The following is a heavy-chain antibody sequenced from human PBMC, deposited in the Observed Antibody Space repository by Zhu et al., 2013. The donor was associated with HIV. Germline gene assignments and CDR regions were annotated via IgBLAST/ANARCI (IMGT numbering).Heavy chain of an antibody. CDR1: GYTFTSYY. J-gene: IGHJ5*02. CDR3: ARGPANSSSWQPGGWFDP. CDR2: INPSGGST. D-gene: IGHD6-13*01. V-gene: IGHV1-46*01. Sequence: QVQLVQSGAEVKKPGASVKVSCKASGYTFTSYYMHWVRQAPGQGLEWMGIINPSGGSTSYAQKFQGRVTMTRDTSTSTVYMELSSLRYEDTAVYYCARGPANSSSWQPGGWFDPVGPREPLVHRLL.